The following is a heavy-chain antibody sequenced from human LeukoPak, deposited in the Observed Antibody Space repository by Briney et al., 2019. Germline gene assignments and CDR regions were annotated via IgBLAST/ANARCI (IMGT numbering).Heavy chain of an antibody. D-gene: IGHD5-12*01. CDR1: GYTYTDYY. Sequence: ASVKVCCEASGYTYTDYYIHWVRQAPGQGLEWVGWINPNSGGTNSAQKFQGRVTMTRVTSISTAYMEMNRLTSDDTAVYYCTSVYSGYDLSQLDYWGQGTLVTVSS. CDR2: INPNSGGT. CDR3: TSVYSGYDLSQLDY. V-gene: IGHV1-2*02. J-gene: IGHJ4*02.